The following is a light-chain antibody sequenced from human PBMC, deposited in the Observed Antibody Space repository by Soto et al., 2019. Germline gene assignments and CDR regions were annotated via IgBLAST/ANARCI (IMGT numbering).Light chain of an antibody. V-gene: IGLV2-14*01. J-gene: IGLJ1*01. CDR1: SSDAGNYDD. Sequence: QSALTQPASVSGSPGQSITLSCTGTSSDAGNYDDVSWYQQHPGKAPKLMIYDVSNRPSGVSNRFSGSKSGNTASLTISGLQADDEADYYCSSYTSSNTEVFGTGTKVTVL. CDR3: SSYTSSNTEV. CDR2: DVS.